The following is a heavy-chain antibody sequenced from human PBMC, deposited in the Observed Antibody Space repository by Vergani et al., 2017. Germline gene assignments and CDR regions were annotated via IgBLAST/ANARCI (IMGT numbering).Heavy chain of an antibody. J-gene: IGHJ4*02. V-gene: IGHV5-51*01. CDR2: IYPADSDT. D-gene: IGHD1-1*01. Sequence: EVELVQSGPEMRQPGESLQISCKGSDYSFGNYWIGWVRQMPGKGLEGMGIIYPADSDTRYSPSFQGQVTISADKSLSPAFLQWDSLKASDTALYYCARHTTYRKSGGQGTLVTVSS. CDR3: ARHTTYRKS. CDR1: DYSFGNYW.